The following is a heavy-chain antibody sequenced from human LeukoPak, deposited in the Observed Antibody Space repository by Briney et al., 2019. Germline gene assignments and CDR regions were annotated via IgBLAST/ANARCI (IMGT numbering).Heavy chain of an antibody. D-gene: IGHD2-2*01. V-gene: IGHV3-23*01. CDR2: ITTTVGDT. CDR1: GFTFTDYA. CDR3: AKAGVVPAASSFPYYFDY. Sequence: PGGSLRLSCVASGFTFTDYAMTWVRQPPGRRLEWVSTITTTVGDTHYADSVKGRFTISRDNSKNTLYLQMNSLRAEDTAVYYCAKAGVVPAASSFPYYFDYWGQGTLVTVSS. J-gene: IGHJ4*02.